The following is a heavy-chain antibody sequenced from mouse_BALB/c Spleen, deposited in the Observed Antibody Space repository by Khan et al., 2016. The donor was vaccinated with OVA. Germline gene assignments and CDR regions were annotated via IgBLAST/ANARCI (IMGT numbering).Heavy chain of an antibody. CDR3: ARTARIKY. V-gene: IGHV3-2*02. Sequence: EVQLQESGPGLVKPSQSLSLTCTVTGYSITSGYGWNWIRQFPGNNLDWMGYISYSGSTNYNPSLKSRISITRDTSKNQFFLQLNSVTTEDTATYYCARTARIKYWGQGTTLTVSS. CDR2: ISYSGST. CDR1: GYSITSGYG. D-gene: IGHD1-2*01. J-gene: IGHJ2*01.